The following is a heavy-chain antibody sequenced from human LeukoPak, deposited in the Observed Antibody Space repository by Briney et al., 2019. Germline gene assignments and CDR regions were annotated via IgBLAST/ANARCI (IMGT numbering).Heavy chain of an antibody. J-gene: IGHJ4*02. V-gene: IGHV3-30*03. Sequence: GGSLRLSCAASGFTFSSYGMHWVRQAPGKGLEWVAVISYDGSNKYYAGSVKGRFTISRDNSKNTLYLQMNSLRAEDTAVYYCAGGDYYFDYWGQGTLVTVSS. CDR1: GFTFSSYG. CDR3: AGGDYYFDY. D-gene: IGHD4-17*01. CDR2: ISYDGSNK.